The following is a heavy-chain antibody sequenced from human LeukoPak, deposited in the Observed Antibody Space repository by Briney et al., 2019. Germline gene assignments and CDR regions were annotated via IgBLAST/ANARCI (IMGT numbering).Heavy chain of an antibody. CDR3: ARTSSTSFRSYFDY. J-gene: IGHJ4*02. V-gene: IGHV4-31*03. CDR2: IYYSGST. CDR1: GGSISSGGYY. D-gene: IGHD2-2*01. Sequence: SSQTLSLTCTVSGGSISSGGYYWSWIHQHPGKGLEWIGYIYYSGSTDYNPSLKSRVTISVDMSKNQFSLKLSSVTAADTAVYYCARTSSTSFRSYFDYWGQGTLVTVSS.